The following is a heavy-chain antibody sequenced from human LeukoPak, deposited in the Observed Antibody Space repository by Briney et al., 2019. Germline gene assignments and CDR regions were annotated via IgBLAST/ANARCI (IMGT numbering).Heavy chain of an antibody. D-gene: IGHD2-15*01. CDR2: ISGSGNTI. J-gene: IGHJ3*02. CDR1: GFTFSDYY. V-gene: IGHV3-11*01. Sequence: GGSLRLSCAAFGFTFSDYYMSWIRQTPGKGLEWVSYISGSGNTIFYADSVKGRFIISRDNTKDSLYLQLNSLRAEDTAVYYCARVVYCTGGICQIFAFDTWGQGTMVTVSS. CDR3: ARVVYCTGGICQIFAFDT.